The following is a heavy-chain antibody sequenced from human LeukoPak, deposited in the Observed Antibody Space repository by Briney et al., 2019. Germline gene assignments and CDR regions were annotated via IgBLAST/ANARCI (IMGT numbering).Heavy chain of an antibody. D-gene: IGHD3-10*01. CDR2: ISNSGDST. CDR1: GFTFSSYS. V-gene: IGHV3-23*01. CDR3: ARAAMVRGVDYFDY. Sequence: GGSLRLSCAASGFTFSSYSMSSVRQALGKGLEWVSVISNSGDSTYSADSVKGRFTISRDNSKNTLYLQMNSLRAEDTAVYYCARAAMVRGVDYFDYWGQGTLVTVSS. J-gene: IGHJ4*02.